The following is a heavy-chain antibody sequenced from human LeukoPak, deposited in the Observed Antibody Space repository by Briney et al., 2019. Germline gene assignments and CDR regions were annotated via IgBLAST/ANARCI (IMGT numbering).Heavy chain of an antibody. J-gene: IGHJ4*02. D-gene: IGHD2-15*01. CDR3: ASSSRYCSGGSCYPKY. Sequence: PSETLSLTCTVSGGSISSYYWSWIRQPPGKGLEWIGYIYYSGSTNYTPSLKSRVTISVDTSKNQFSLKLSSVTAADTAVYYCASSSRYCSGGSCYPKYWGQGTLVTVSS. CDR1: GGSISSYY. V-gene: IGHV4-59*08. CDR2: IYYSGST.